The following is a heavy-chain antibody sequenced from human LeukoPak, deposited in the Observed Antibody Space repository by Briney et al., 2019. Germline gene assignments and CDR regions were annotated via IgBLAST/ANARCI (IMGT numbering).Heavy chain of an antibody. J-gene: IGHJ3*02. V-gene: IGHV3-21*01. CDR2: ISSSSSYI. D-gene: IGHD4-23*01. Sequence: GGSLRLSCAASGFTFSSYSMNWVRQAPGKGLEWVSSISSSSSYIYYADSVKGRFTISRDNAKNSLYLQMNSLRAEDTAVYYCARGSTVVTLAAPWGDAFDIWGQGTMVTVSS. CDR3: ARGSTVVTLAAPWGDAFDI. CDR1: GFTFSSYS.